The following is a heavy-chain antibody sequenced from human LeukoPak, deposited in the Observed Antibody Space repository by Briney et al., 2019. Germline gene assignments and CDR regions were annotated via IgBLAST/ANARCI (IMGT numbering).Heavy chain of an antibody. J-gene: IGHJ4*02. Sequence: SQTLSLTCTVSGGSISSGDYYWIWIRQPPGKGLEYIGYINFSGNTSYNPSLKGRLTISVVTSKNQFSLKLSSVTAADTAVYYCARAPVGYCSGGTCKRYFDYWGQGTLVTVSS. V-gene: IGHV4-30-4*01. CDR2: INFSGNT. CDR3: ARAPVGYCSGGTCKRYFDY. D-gene: IGHD2-15*01. CDR1: GGSISSGDYY.